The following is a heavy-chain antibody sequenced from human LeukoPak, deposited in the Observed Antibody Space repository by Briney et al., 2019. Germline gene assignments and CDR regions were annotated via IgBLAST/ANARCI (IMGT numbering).Heavy chain of an antibody. CDR1: GFILRSYA. V-gene: IGHV3-23*01. Sequence: GGSLRLSCVGSGFILRSYAMSWVRQAPGKGLQWVSSLGISGDYAWYAGSVKGRFTISRDSSKNTLYLQMNSLRAEDTAVYYCARDRADPDYGDYVFAYWGQGTLVTVSS. CDR3: ARDRADPDYGDYVFAY. J-gene: IGHJ4*02. CDR2: LGISGDYA. D-gene: IGHD4-17*01.